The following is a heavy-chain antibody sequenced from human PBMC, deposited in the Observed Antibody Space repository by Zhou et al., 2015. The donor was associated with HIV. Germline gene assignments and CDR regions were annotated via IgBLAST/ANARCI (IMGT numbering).Heavy chain of an antibody. V-gene: IGHV1-69*01. Sequence: QVQLVQSGAEVKKPGSSVKVSCKASGGTFSSYAISWVRQAPGQGLEWMGGIIPIFGTANYAQKFQGRVTITADESTSTAYMELSSLRSEDTAVYYCASSLPRGHCSSTSCRMEFDPWGRGNPSVTVSS. D-gene: IGHD2-2*01. CDR3: ASSLPRGHCSSTSCRMEFDP. J-gene: IGHJ5*02. CDR1: GGTFSSYA. CDR2: IIPIFGTA.